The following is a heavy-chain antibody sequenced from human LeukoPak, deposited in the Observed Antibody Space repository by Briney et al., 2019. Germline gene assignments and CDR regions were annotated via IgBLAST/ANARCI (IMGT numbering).Heavy chain of an antibody. CDR1: GFTFSSYW. Sequence: PGGSLRLSCAASGFTFSSYWMSWVRQAPGKGLEWVSGISGSGGSTYYADSVKGRFTISRDNSKNRLYLQMNSLRAEDTAVYYCAKRPRGNYLDPFDYWGQGTLVTVSS. V-gene: IGHV3-23*01. CDR2: ISGSGGST. J-gene: IGHJ4*02. D-gene: IGHD3-10*01. CDR3: AKRPRGNYLDPFDY.